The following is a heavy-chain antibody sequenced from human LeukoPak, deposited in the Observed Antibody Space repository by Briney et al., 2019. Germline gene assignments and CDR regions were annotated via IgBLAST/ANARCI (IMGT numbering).Heavy chain of an antibody. D-gene: IGHD3-9*01. CDR2: IYSGGST. Sequence: GGSLRLSCAASGFTVSSNYMSWVRQAPGKGLEWVSVIYSGGSTYYADSVKGRFTISRDNSKNTLYLQMNSLRAEDTAVYYRARHDILTGYYNVMDYWGQGTLVTVSS. CDR1: GFTVSSNY. J-gene: IGHJ4*02. CDR3: ARHDILTGYYNVMDY. V-gene: IGHV3-66*04.